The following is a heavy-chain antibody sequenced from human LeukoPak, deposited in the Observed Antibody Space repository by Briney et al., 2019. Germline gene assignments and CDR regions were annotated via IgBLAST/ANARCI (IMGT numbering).Heavy chain of an antibody. V-gene: IGHV4-31*03. CDR1: GGSISSGGYY. Sequence: PSETLSLTCTVSGGSISSGGYYWSWIRQHPGRGLEWIGYIYYSGSTYYNPSLKSRVTISVDTSKNQFSLKLKSVTAADTAIYYCARSGLYYPGSGSFDYWGQGALVTVSS. J-gene: IGHJ4*02. D-gene: IGHD3-10*01. CDR2: IYYSGST. CDR3: ARSGLYYPGSGSFDY.